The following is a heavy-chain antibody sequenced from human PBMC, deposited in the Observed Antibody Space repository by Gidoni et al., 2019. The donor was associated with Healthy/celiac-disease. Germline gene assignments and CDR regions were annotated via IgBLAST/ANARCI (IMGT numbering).Heavy chain of an antibody. CDR3: ARDGYCTNGVCYFHYYGMDV. CDR2: ISSSSSTI. Sequence: EVQLVESGGGLVQPGGSLRLSGAASGFPFSSYSMNWVRQAPGKGLEWVSYISSSSSTIYYADSVKGRFTISRDNAKNSLYLQMNSLRAEDTAVYYCARDGYCTNGVCYFHYYGMDVWGQGTTVTVSS. V-gene: IGHV3-48*01. D-gene: IGHD2-8*01. J-gene: IGHJ6*02. CDR1: GFPFSSYS.